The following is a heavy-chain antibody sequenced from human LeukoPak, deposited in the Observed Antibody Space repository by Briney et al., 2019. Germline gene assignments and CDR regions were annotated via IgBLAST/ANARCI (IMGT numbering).Heavy chain of an antibody. CDR2: INPNSGGT. D-gene: IGHD3-22*01. Sequence: APVKVSCKASGYTFTGYYMHWVRQAPGQGLEWMGRINPNSGGTNYAQKFQGRVTMTRDTSISTACMELSRLRSDDTAVYYCARVGYDSSGSFAYWGQGTLVTVSS. V-gene: IGHV1-2*06. CDR1: GYTFTGYY. CDR3: ARVGYDSSGSFAY. J-gene: IGHJ4*02.